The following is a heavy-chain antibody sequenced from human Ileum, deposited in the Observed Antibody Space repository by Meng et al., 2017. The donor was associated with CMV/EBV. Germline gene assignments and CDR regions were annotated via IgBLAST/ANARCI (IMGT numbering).Heavy chain of an antibody. CDR2: IDSSDRT. D-gene: IGHD5-18*01. J-gene: IGHJ4*02. Sequence: GESLKISCAASGFTFSSFAMTWVRQAPGKGLEWVSTIDSSDRTYYADSVKGRFTISRDNSKNTLHLQMNSLRAEDTAVYYCAKSLVDTAMDLDEWSQETLVTGAS. CDR1: GFTFSSFA. V-gene: IGHV3-23*01. CDR3: AKSLVDTAMDLDE.